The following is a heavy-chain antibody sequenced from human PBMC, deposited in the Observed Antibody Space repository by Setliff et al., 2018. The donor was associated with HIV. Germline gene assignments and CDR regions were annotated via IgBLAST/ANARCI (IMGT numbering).Heavy chain of an antibody. D-gene: IGHD5-18*01. J-gene: IGHJ3*02. CDR3: AKMHTAMDPDTFDI. V-gene: IGHV3-23*01. CDR2: ISGSGGSP. Sequence: PGGSLRLSCEASGFTFSTYSMNWVRQAPGKGLEWVSSISGSGGSPYYADSVKGRFTISRDNSKNTLYLQMNSLRVEDTAIYYCAKMHTAMDPDTFDIWGQGTMVTVSS. CDR1: GFTFSTYS.